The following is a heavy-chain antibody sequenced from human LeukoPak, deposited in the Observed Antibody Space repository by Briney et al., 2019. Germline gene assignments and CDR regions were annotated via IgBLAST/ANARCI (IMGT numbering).Heavy chain of an antibody. CDR3: ARESQYYYDSSGYFGFDY. V-gene: IGHV4-38-2*02. Sequence: SETLSLTCTVSGYSISSGYYWGWIRQPPGKGLEWIGSIYHSGSTYYNPSLKSRVTISVDTSKNQFSLKLSSVTAADTAVYYCARESQYYYDSSGYFGFDYWGQGTLVTVSS. J-gene: IGHJ4*02. CDR2: IYHSGST. CDR1: GYSISSGYY. D-gene: IGHD3-22*01.